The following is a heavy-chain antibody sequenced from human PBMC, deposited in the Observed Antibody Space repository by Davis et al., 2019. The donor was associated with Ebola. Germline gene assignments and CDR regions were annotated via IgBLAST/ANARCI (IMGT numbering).Heavy chain of an antibody. Sequence: GSLRLSCAASGFTLSGYGLHWVRQPPGKGLEWVAVIWYDGRNQYYADSVKGRFTISRDNSKNTLYLQMNSLRAEDTAVYYCVRDTYYYYNTMDVWGKGTAVTVSS. CDR3: VRDTYYYYNTMDV. J-gene: IGHJ6*04. CDR2: IWYDGRNQ. V-gene: IGHV3-33*01. CDR1: GFTLSGYG.